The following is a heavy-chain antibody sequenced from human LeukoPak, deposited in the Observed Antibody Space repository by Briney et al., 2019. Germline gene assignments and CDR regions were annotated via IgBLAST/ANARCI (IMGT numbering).Heavy chain of an antibody. CDR2: IYFRGDT. V-gene: IGHV4-59*08. J-gene: IGHJ4*02. CDR1: CGSINNYY. Sequence: KPSETLSLTCTVSCGSINNYYWSWIRQPPGRGLEWIGYIYFRGDTKYNPSLKSRVTISVDTSKNQFSLKLSSVTAADTAVYYCARHPYSTFVLDFWGQGTLVTVSS. CDR3: ARHPYSTFVLDF. D-gene: IGHD4-11*01.